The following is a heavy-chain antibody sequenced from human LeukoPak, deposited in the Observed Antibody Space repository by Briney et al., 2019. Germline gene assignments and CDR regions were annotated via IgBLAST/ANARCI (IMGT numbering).Heavy chain of an antibody. Sequence: GGSLRLSCAASGFTFSSYSMNWVRQAPGKGLEWVSSISSSSSYIYYADSVKGRFAISRDNAKNSLYLQMNSLRAEDTAVYYCATLTVRGGFDPWGQGTLVTVSS. V-gene: IGHV3-21*01. CDR1: GFTFSSYS. CDR2: ISSSSSYI. CDR3: ATLTVRGGFDP. J-gene: IGHJ5*02. D-gene: IGHD3-10*01.